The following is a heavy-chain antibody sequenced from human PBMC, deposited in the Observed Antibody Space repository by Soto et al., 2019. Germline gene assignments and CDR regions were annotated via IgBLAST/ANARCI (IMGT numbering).Heavy chain of an antibody. CDR2: IYPPDSDT. Sequence: GESLKISCQISGYPFTTYWIGWVRQMPGKGLEWMGKIYPPDSDTRYSPSFQGQVTMSVDKSISTAYLQWSSLKASDTAMYYCARHDSSGSPWFDPWGQGTLVTVSS. CDR3: ARHDSSGSPWFDP. J-gene: IGHJ5*02. D-gene: IGHD3-22*01. CDR1: GYPFTTYW. V-gene: IGHV5-51*01.